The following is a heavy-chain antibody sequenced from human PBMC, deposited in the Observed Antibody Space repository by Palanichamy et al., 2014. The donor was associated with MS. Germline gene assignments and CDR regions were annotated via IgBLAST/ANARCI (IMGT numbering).Heavy chain of an antibody. Sequence: VQLQESGPGLVKPSQTLSLTCTVSGGSISSGGYYWSWIRQXPGKGLEWIGYIYYSGSTYYNPSLKSRVTISVDTSKNQFSLKLSSVTAADTAVYYCARLTAAGTYYYYYGMDVWGQGTTVTVSS. CDR2: IYYSGST. D-gene: IGHD6-13*01. CDR1: GGSISSGGYY. J-gene: IGHJ6*02. V-gene: IGHV4-31*03. CDR3: ARLTAAGTYYYYYGMDV.